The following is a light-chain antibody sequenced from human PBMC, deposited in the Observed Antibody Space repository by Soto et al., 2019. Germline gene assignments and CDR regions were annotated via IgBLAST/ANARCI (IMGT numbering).Light chain of an antibody. CDR1: TGAVTSGYY. J-gene: IGLJ3*02. Sequence: QAVVTQEPSLTVSPGGTVTLTCASSTGAVTSGYYPNWFQQKPGQAPRALIYTTTNKYSWTPARFSGSLLGGKAALTLSGVQPEDEAEYYCLLYYGGAWVFGGGTKLTVL. CDR3: LLYYGGAWV. V-gene: IGLV7-43*01. CDR2: TTT.